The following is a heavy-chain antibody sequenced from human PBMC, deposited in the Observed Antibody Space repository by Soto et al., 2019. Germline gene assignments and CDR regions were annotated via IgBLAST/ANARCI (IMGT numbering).Heavy chain of an antibody. CDR2: INPYNGNT. Sequence: QVQLVQSGAEVKKPGASVKVSCKASGYTFTSYGISWVRQAPGQGLEWMGWINPYNGNTNYAQKLQDRVTMTTDTSTNTAYMELRSLGSDDTAVYYCARDWFGIDYWGQGTLVTVSS. J-gene: IGHJ4*02. CDR3: ARDWFGIDY. D-gene: IGHD3-16*01. V-gene: IGHV1-18*01. CDR1: GYTFTSYG.